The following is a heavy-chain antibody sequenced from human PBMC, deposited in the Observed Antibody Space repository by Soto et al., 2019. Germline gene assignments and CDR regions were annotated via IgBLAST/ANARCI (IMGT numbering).Heavy chain of an antibody. V-gene: IGHV1-46*01. Sequence: ASVKVSCKASGYTFTSYYIHWVRLAPGQGLEWMGIINPSGGSTSYAQKFQGRVTMTRDTSTSTVYMELSSLRSEDTAVYYCARDRGEPITIFGVVIPAVWFDPWGQGTLVTVSS. CDR2: INPSGGST. CDR3: ARDRGEPITIFGVVIPAVWFDP. CDR1: GYTFTSYY. D-gene: IGHD3-3*01. J-gene: IGHJ5*02.